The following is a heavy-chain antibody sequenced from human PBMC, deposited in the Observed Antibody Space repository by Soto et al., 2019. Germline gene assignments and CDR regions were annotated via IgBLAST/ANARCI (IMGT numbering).Heavy chain of an antibody. CDR2: ISWNHVTT. J-gene: IGHJ4*02. Sequence: PGGSLRLSCAASGFRFDDYAMHWVRQAPGKGLEWLSGISWNHVTTGYADSVKGRFTISRDNAKNSLLLQMNSLRAEDTAVYYCEKAIAAQGNTVTQFDNWGQGTQVTVSS. CDR1: GFRFDDYA. V-gene: IGHV3-9*01. D-gene: IGHD4-17*01. CDR3: EKAIAAQGNTVTQFDN.